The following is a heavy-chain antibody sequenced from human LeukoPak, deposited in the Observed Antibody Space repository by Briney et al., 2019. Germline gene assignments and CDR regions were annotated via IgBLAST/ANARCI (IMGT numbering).Heavy chain of an antibody. J-gene: IGHJ4*02. CDR1: GYTFTSYG. CDR2: ISAYNGNT. V-gene: IGHV1-18*04. D-gene: IGHD6-19*01. Sequence: EASVKVSCKASGYTFTSYGISWVRQAPGQGLEWMGWISAYNGNTNYAQKLQGRVTMTTDTSTSTAYMELRSLRSDDTAVYYCARAGYSSGWYPTKAFDCWGQGTLVTVSS. CDR3: ARAGYSSGWYPTKAFDC.